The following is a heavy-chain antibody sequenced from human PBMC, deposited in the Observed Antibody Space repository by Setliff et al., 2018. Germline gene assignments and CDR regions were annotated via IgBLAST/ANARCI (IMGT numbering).Heavy chain of an antibody. CDR2: FKSKSDGGTA. Sequence: GSLRLSCAASGFTFSNAWMSWVRQVPGKGLEWVGRFKSKSDGGTADYAAPVKGRFTISRDDSKSTMYLQMNSLRAEDTAVYYCAKKEYYYDSSGYSCFDYWGQGTLVTVSS. CDR3: AKKEYYYDSSGYSCFDY. D-gene: IGHD3-22*01. V-gene: IGHV3-15*05. CDR1: GFTFSNAW. J-gene: IGHJ4*02.